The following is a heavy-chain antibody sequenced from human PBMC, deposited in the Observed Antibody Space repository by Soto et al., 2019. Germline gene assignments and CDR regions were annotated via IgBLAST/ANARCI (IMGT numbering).Heavy chain of an antibody. D-gene: IGHD3-22*01. CDR2: ISSSSSYI. Sequence: GGSLRLSCAASGFTFSSYSMNWVRQAPGKGLEWVSSISSSSSYIYYADSVKGRFTISRDNAKNSLYLQMNSQRAEDTAVYYCARAVYYYESRDYPEGWYFDLWGRGTLVTVSS. V-gene: IGHV3-21*01. CDR3: ARAVYYYESRDYPEGWYFDL. CDR1: GFTFSSYS. J-gene: IGHJ2*01.